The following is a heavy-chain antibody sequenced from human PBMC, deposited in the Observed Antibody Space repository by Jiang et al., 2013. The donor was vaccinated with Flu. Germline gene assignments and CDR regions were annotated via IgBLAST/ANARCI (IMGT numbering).Heavy chain of an antibody. D-gene: IGHD3-3*01. CDR2: IYYSGST. CDR3: AKRKAVRGYYYFDL. Sequence: LLKPSETLSLTCTVSGGSISSSSYYWGWIRQPPVKGLEWIGSIYYSGSTYYNPSLKSRVTISVDTSKNQFSLSLKFMTAADTALYYCAKRKAVRGYYYFDLWGRGTLVTVSS. V-gene: IGHV4-39*07. J-gene: IGHJ2*01. CDR1: GGSISSSSYY.